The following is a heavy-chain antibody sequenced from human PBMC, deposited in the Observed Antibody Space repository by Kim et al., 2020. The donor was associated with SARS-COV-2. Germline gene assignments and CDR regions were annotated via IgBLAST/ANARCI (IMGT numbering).Heavy chain of an antibody. CDR1: GFSFSNYA. D-gene: IGHD2-2*01. V-gene: IGHV3-23*01. J-gene: IGHJ4*02. Sequence: GGSLRLSCAASGFSFSNYAMSWVRQAPGRGLEWVSAIGGSDGNTYYADSVQGRFTISRDNSKNMLYLQVNSLRAEDTAVYYCAKNSEYCSKSSCYAVSYFDYWGQGTLVTVSS. CDR3: AKNSEYCSKSSCYAVSYFDY. CDR2: IGGSDGNT.